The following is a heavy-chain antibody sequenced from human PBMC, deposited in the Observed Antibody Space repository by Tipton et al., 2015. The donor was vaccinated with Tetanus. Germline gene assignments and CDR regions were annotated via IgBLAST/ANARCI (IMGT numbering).Heavy chain of an antibody. V-gene: IGHV1-2*02. CDR3: ARGHSPLYNWNFGYFDF. CDR1: GYTFTGYY. Sequence: QSGAEVKKPGASVKVSCKASGYTFTGYYMHWVRQAPGQGLEWMGWINPNSGGTNYAQKFQGRVTMTRDTSISTAYMELSSLTSDDTAVYFCARGHSPLYNWNFGYFDFWGQGTLVTVSS. J-gene: IGHJ4*02. CDR2: INPNSGGT. D-gene: IGHD1-7*01.